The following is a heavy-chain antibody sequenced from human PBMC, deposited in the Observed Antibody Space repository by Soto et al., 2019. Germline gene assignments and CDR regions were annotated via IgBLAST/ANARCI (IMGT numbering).Heavy chain of an antibody. Sequence: GGSLRLSCTASGFRFSSYSMSWVRQTPGKGLEWVAAITATGDRTYYADSVTGRFTISRDNSKKTHYLQMTSLRAEDTAMYYCATMNGYFEYWGQGTPVTVSS. J-gene: IGHJ4*02. D-gene: IGHD3-22*01. CDR3: ATMNGYFEY. CDR2: ITATGDRT. CDR1: GFRFSSYS. V-gene: IGHV3-23*01.